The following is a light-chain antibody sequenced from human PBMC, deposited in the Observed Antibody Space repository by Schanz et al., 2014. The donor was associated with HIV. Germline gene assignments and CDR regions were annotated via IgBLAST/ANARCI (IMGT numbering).Light chain of an antibody. Sequence: EIVLTQSPGTLSLSPGERATLSCRASQRISDSNFAWYQQKPGQAPRLLIYGVSTRATGSPDRFSGSGSGTDFTLTISRLEPEDYAVYYCQQYGSLPWTFGQGTKVEVK. V-gene: IGKV3-20*01. J-gene: IGKJ1*01. CDR2: GVS. CDR1: QRISDSN. CDR3: QQYGSLPWT.